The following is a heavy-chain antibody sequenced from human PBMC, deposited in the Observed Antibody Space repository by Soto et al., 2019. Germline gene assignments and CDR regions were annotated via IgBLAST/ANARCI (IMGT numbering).Heavy chain of an antibody. CDR1: GGSISSSSYY. Sequence: QLQLQESGPGLVKPSETLSLTCTVSGGSISSSSYYWGWIRQPPGKGLEWIGCIYYSGSTSYTPSPKSRVTISVDTSKNQCSLKLSSVTAADTAVYYCASPKIAFYNWFDPWGQGTLVTVSS. CDR2: IYYSGST. J-gene: IGHJ5*02. CDR3: ASPKIAFYNWFDP. D-gene: IGHD3-3*02. V-gene: IGHV4-39*01.